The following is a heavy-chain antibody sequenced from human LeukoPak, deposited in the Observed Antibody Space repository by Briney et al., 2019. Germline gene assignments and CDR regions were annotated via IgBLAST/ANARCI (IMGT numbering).Heavy chain of an antibody. Sequence: PSETLSLTCTVSGGSINYYYCSWIRQPPGKGLEYIGYIYSSGSTNYNPSLKSRVTISVDTSKNQFSLKLSSVTAADTAVYYCARGPEDVLLWFGESHFDYWGQGTLVTVSS. CDR1: GGSINYYY. V-gene: IGHV4-59*01. CDR2: IYSSGST. CDR3: ARGPEDVLLWFGESHFDY. D-gene: IGHD3-10*01. J-gene: IGHJ4*02.